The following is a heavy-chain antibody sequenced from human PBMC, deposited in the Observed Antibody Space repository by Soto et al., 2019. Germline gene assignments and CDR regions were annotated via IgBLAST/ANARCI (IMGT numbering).Heavy chain of an antibody. V-gene: IGHV3-30-3*01. CDR1: GFTFSNYA. J-gene: IGHJ6*03. CDR3: AGEADDMDV. CDR2: ISYDGSDN. Sequence: QVRLVESGGGVVQPGRTLRLSRAASGFTFSNYAMHRVRQAPGRGLEWVAVISYDGSDNYYAESVKGRLTISGDNSKNSLGLQISGVRAEDTARYHCAGEADDMDV.